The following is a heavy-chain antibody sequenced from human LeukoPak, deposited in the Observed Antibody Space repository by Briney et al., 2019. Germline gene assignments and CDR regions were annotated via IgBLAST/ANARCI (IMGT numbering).Heavy chain of an antibody. CDR3: ATWAFYHNLDV. Sequence: GGAMRLACAASGFTNGPYAMYWVRQGPGRGLEWVSVIKADGSGTFYADSVRGRFTTSRDNSKNSLYLQMNSLTSEDTALYYCATWAFYHNLDVWGQGTTVIVSS. CDR2: IKADGSGT. J-gene: IGHJ6*02. D-gene: IGHD2/OR15-2a*01. CDR1: GFTNGPYA. V-gene: IGHV3-43*02.